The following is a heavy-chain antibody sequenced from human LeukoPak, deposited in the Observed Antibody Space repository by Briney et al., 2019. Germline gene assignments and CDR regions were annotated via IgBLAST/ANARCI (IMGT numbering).Heavy chain of an antibody. Sequence: QPGAALRLSCAASGFPFSRCAMNWARHAPGKGLEWVEYIRRTGYITTYAESVKSRFTISRDDAKNSVYLQMNSLRDEDTVVYYCAGVHTLGYYSADYWGPGTLVTVSS. J-gene: IGHJ4*02. CDR1: GFPFSRCA. CDR3: AGVHTLGYYSADY. CDR2: IRRTGYIT. V-gene: IGHV3-48*02. D-gene: IGHD3-22*01.